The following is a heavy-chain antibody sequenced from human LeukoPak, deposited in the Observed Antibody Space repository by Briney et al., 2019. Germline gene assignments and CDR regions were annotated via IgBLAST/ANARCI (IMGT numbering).Heavy chain of an antibody. CDR3: ARFHYYDSSGSFDY. J-gene: IGHJ4*02. CDR1: GYTFIGYY. CDR2: INPNSGGT. Sequence: GASVKVSCKASGYTFIGYYMHWVRQAPGQGLEWMGWINPNSGGTNYAQKFQGRVTMTRDTSISTAYMELSRLRSDDTAVYYCARFHYYDSSGSFDYWGQGTLVTVSS. V-gene: IGHV1-2*02. D-gene: IGHD3-22*01.